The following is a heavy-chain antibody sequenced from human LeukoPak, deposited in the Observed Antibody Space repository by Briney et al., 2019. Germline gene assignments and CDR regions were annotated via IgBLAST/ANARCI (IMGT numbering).Heavy chain of an antibody. Sequence: SVKVSCKASGGTFSSYAISWVRQAPGQGLEWVGGIIPIFGTANYAQKFQGRVTITADESTSTAYMELSSLRSEDTAVYYCAREVGLYCSSTSCHDAFDIWGQGTMVTVSS. J-gene: IGHJ3*02. CDR2: IIPIFGTA. V-gene: IGHV1-69*13. CDR3: AREVGLYCSSTSCHDAFDI. D-gene: IGHD2-2*01. CDR1: GGTFSSYA.